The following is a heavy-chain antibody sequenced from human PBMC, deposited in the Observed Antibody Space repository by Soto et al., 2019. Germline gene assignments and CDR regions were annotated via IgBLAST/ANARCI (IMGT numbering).Heavy chain of an antibody. D-gene: IGHD6-13*01. Sequence: GGSLRLSCAASGFTFSSYAMHWVRQAPGKGLEWVAVISYDGSNKYYADSVKGRFTISRDNSKNTLYLHMNSLRAEDTAVYYCARDLSSYSSSWYYYYYGMDVWGQGTTVTVSS. CDR3: ARDLSSYSSSWYYYYYGMDV. J-gene: IGHJ6*02. CDR2: ISYDGSNK. V-gene: IGHV3-30-3*01. CDR1: GFTFSSYA.